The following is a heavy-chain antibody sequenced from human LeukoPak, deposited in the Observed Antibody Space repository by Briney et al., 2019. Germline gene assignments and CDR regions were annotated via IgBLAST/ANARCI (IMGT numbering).Heavy chain of an antibody. J-gene: IGHJ6*02. V-gene: IGHV1-2*02. Sequence: ASVKVSFKASGYTFTGYYMHWVRQAPGQGLEWMGWINPNSGGTNYAQKFQGRVTMTRDTSISTAYMELSRLRSDDTAVYYCASKAVYAIPDFYYYYGMDVWGQGTTVTVSS. CDR1: GYTFTGYY. D-gene: IGHD2-8*01. CDR2: INPNSGGT. CDR3: ASKAVYAIPDFYYYYGMDV.